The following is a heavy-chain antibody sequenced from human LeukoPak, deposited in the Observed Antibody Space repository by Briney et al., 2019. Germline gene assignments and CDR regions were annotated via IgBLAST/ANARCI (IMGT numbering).Heavy chain of an antibody. CDR1: GGSFSGYY. D-gene: IGHD3-10*01. CDR2: INHSGST. Sequence: SETLSLTCAVYGGSFSGYYWSWIRQPPGKGLEWIGEINHSGSTNYNPSLKSRVTISVDTSKNQFSLKLSSVTAADTAVYYCARRNNYYGSGSYRYWGQGNLVTVSS. J-gene: IGHJ4*02. CDR3: ARRNNYYGSGSYRY. V-gene: IGHV4-34*01.